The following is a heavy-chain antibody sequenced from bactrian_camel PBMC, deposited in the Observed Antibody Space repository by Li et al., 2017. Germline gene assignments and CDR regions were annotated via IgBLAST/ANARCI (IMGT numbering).Heavy chain of an antibody. CDR3: ARGRFSTCPANLGYIDAYDL. V-gene: IGHV3S55*01. D-gene: IGHD1*01. J-gene: IGHJ4*01. Sequence: HVQLVESGGASVQAGGSLRLSCAASGFTVSSSCMGWFRQAPGKEREGVAFIGNDGSSSYADSVKGRFTISKDNAKNTLYLEMNSLQPEDTAMYICARGRFSTCPANLGYIDAYDLRGQGTQVTVS. CDR2: IGNDGSS. CDR1: GFTVSSSC.